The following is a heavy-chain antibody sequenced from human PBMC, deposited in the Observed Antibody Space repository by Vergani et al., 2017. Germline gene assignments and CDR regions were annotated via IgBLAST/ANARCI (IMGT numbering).Heavy chain of an antibody. J-gene: IGHJ1*01. Sequence: QVQLVQSGAEVKKPGASVKVSCKASGGTFSSYAISWVRQAPGQGLEWMGGIIPIFGTANYAQKFQGRVTITADESTSTAYMELSSLRSEDTAVYYCARQNVPAAILAYFQHWGQGTLVTVSS. CDR3: ARQNVPAAILAYFQH. CDR2: IIPIFGTA. V-gene: IGHV1-69*13. D-gene: IGHD2-2*02. CDR1: GGTFSSYA.